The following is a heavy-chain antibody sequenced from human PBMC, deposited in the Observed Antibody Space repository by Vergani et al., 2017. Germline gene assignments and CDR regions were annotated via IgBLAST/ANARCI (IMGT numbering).Heavy chain of an antibody. V-gene: IGHV1-2*02. D-gene: IGHD3-10*01. CDR2: INPNSGST. J-gene: IGHJ4*02. CDR1: GYTFTGYY. Sequence: QVQLVQSGAEVKKPGASVKVSCKASGYTFTGYYMHWVRQAPGQGLEWMGWINPNSGSTNYAQKFQGRVTMTRDTSISTAYMELSRLRSDDTAVYYCARGKGTMVRGVDYYYFDYWGQGTLVTVSS. CDR3: ARGKGTMVRGVDYYYFDY.